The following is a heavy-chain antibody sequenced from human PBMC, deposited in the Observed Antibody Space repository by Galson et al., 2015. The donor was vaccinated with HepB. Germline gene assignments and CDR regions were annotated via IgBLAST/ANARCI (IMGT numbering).Heavy chain of an antibody. J-gene: IGHJ5*02. CDR3: ARKAVVTPDYTWFDP. D-gene: IGHD4-11*01. CDR2: VSPDGRNK. CDR1: GFTFKSRS. Sequence: SLRLSCAASGFTFKSRSMHWVRQAPGKGLEWVAVVSPDGRNKYYADSVKGRFTISRDNSENTLYLQMDSLRPEDTAIYHCARKAVVTPDYTWFDPWGQGTLVTVSS. V-gene: IGHV3-30*01.